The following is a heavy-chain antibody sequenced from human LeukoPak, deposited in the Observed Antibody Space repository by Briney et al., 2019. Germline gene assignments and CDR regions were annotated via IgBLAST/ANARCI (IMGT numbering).Heavy chain of an antibody. J-gene: IGHJ6*03. V-gene: IGHV4-59*01. CDR1: GGSISSYY. CDR3: ARAPGNVVVVAADYYYYMDV. Sequence: PSETLSLTCTVSGGSISSYYWSWIRQPPGKGLEWIGYIYYSGSTNYNPSLKSRVTISVDTSKNQFSLKLSSVTAADTAVYYCARAPGNVVVVAADYYYYMDVWGKGTTVTVSS. CDR2: IYYSGST. D-gene: IGHD2-15*01.